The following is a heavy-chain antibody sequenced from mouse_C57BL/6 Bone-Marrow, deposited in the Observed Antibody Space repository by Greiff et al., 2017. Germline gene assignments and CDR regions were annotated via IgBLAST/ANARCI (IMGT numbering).Heavy chain of an antibody. CDR3: ARRGAAQPWFAY. J-gene: IGHJ3*01. Sequence: VQLQQPGAELVKPGASVKLSCKASGYTFTSYWMHWVKQRPGQGLEWIGMIHPNSGSTNYNEKFKSKATLTVDKSSSTAYMQLSSLTAEDSAVYYCARRGAAQPWFAYRGQGTLVTVSA. CDR2: IHPNSGST. V-gene: IGHV1-64*01. CDR1: GYTFTSYW. D-gene: IGHD3-2*02.